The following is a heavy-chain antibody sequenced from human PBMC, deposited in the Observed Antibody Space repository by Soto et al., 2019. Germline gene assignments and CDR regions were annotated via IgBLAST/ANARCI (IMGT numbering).Heavy chain of an antibody. Sequence: QVQLVQSGAEVKKPGSSVKVSCKASGDTFSFYTINWARQAPGLGLEWVGRINPILSMSNYAQKFQDRVTMTADKSTSTAYMELRSLRSEDTAMYYCAASYGSGYRAFDYWGQGALVTVSS. CDR3: AASYGSGYRAFDY. CDR2: INPILSMS. V-gene: IGHV1-69*02. D-gene: IGHD3-10*01. J-gene: IGHJ4*02. CDR1: GDTFSFYT.